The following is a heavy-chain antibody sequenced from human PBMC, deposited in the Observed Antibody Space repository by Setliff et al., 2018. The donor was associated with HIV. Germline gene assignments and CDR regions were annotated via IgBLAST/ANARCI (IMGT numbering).Heavy chain of an antibody. CDR2: IHYSGRT. Sequence: SETLSLTCSISGGSIISGGYYWSWIRQHPEKGLEWIGWIHYSGRTNSNPSLRSRATISFDTSKNQFSLNLTSVTAADTAVYYCARAPFRGGSFGWFDPWGQGTLVTVSS. J-gene: IGHJ5*02. V-gene: IGHV4-31*03. D-gene: IGHD2-15*01. CDR1: GGSIISGGYY. CDR3: ARAPFRGGSFGWFDP.